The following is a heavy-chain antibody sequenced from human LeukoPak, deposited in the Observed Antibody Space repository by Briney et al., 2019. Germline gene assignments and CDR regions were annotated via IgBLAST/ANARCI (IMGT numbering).Heavy chain of an antibody. CDR1: GFTFSSYS. Sequence: PGGSLRLSCAASGFTFSSYSMNWVRQAPGKGLEWVSSISSSSSYIYYADSVKGRSTISRDNAKNSLYLQMNSLRAEDTAVYYCARDILRFGDGDDAFDIWGQGTMVTVSS. CDR3: ARDILRFGDGDDAFDI. D-gene: IGHD3-10*01. V-gene: IGHV3-21*01. J-gene: IGHJ3*02. CDR2: ISSSSSYI.